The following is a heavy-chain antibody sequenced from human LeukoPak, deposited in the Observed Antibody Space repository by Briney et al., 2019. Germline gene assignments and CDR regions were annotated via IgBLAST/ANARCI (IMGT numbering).Heavy chain of an antibody. D-gene: IGHD3-22*01. Sequence: ASVKVSCKASGYTFTNYGISWVRQAPGQGLEWMGWISAYNGNTNYAQKLQGRVTMTTDTSTSTAYLELRSLRSDDTAVYYCARDYYYDRAYYFDYWGQGTLVTVSS. CDR1: GYTFTNYG. V-gene: IGHV1-18*01. CDR3: ARDYYYDRAYYFDY. CDR2: ISAYNGNT. J-gene: IGHJ4*02.